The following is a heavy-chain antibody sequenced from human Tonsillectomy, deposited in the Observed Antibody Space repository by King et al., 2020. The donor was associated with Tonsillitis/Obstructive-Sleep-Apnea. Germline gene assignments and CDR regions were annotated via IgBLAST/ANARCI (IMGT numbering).Heavy chain of an antibody. CDR2: IYSGGST. V-gene: IGHV3-66*01. J-gene: IGHJ6*04. CDR1: GFTVSSNY. CDR3: ARERDKGVDV. Sequence: VQLVESGGGLVQPGGSLRLSCAASGFTVSSNYMSWVRQAPGKGLEWVSLIYSGGSTYYADSVKGRFTISRDNSKNTLYLQLNSLSAEDTSVYYCARERDKGVDVWGKGTTVTVSS. D-gene: IGHD5-24*01.